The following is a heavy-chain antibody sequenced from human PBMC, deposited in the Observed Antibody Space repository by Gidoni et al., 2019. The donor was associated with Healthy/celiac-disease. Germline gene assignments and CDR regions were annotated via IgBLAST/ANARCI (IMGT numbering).Heavy chain of an antibody. CDR3: ARDDGAVAGGAFDI. Sequence: QVQLQESGPGLVKPSQTLSLTCPVSGGSLRSGSYYWSWIRQPAGKGLEWIGRIYTSGSTNYNPSLKSRVTISVDTSKNQFSLKLSSVTAADTAVYYCARDDGAVAGGAFDIWGQGTMVTVSS. CDR1: GGSLRSGSYY. J-gene: IGHJ3*02. D-gene: IGHD6-19*01. CDR2: IYTSGST. V-gene: IGHV4-61*02.